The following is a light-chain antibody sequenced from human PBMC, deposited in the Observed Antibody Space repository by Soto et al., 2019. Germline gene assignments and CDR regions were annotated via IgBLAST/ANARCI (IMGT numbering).Light chain of an antibody. V-gene: IGLV2-11*01. CDR3: CSYAGSYTFAV. J-gene: IGLJ2*01. CDR1: SSDVGGYNY. CDR2: DVS. Sequence: QSALTQPRSVSGSPGQSVTISCTGTSSDVGGYNYVSWYQQHPGKAPKLMIYDVSKRPSGVPDLFSGSKSGNTASLTISGLQAEDEADYYCCSYAGSYTFAVFGGGTKLTVL.